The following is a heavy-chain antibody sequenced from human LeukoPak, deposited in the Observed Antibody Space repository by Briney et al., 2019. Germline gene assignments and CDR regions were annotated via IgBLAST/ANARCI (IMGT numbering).Heavy chain of an antibody. CDR2: ITSGSYI. Sequence: PGGSLRLSCAASGFTFSIYSMNWVRQAPGKGLEWVSSITSGSYIYCADSLKGRFTISRDNSKNTLYLQMNSLRAEDTAVYYCAKSFGDYYDSSGYRYFDYWGQGTLVTVSS. CDR3: AKSFGDYYDSSGYRYFDY. D-gene: IGHD3-22*01. V-gene: IGHV3-21*04. J-gene: IGHJ4*02. CDR1: GFTFSIYS.